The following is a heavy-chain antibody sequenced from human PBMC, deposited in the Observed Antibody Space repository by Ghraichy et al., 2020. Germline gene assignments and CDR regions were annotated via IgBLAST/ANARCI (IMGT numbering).Heavy chain of an antibody. CDR3: ARWYQYLRYQLRPRVAFDI. D-gene: IGHD2-2*01. V-gene: IGHV4-34*01. Sequence: SETLSLTCAVYGGSFSGYYWSWIRQPPGKGLEWIGEINHSGSTNYNPSLKSRVTISVDTSKNQFSLKLSSVTAADTAVYYCARWYQYLRYQLRPRVAFDIWGQGKMVTVSS. J-gene: IGHJ3*02. CDR2: INHSGST. CDR1: GGSFSGYY.